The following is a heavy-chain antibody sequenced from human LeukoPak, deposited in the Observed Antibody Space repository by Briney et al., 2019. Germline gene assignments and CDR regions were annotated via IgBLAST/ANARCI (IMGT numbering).Heavy chain of an antibody. D-gene: IGHD6-13*01. V-gene: IGHV3-30-3*01. CDR3: ARVKGGIAAAVNYFDY. J-gene: IGHJ4*02. CDR2: VSYDGGSK. Sequence: GRSLRLSCAASGFAFSSYAMHWVRQDPGKGLEWVALVSYDGGSKYYADSVKGRITISRDNSKNTLHLQMNSLRTEDTAVYYCARVKGGIAAAVNYFDYWGQGTLVTVSS. CDR1: GFAFSSYA.